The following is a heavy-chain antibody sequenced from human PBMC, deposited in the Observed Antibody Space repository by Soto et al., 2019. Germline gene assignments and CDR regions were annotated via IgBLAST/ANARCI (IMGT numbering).Heavy chain of an antibody. D-gene: IGHD1-26*01. CDR1: GGIFSSYA. Sequence: SVKVSCKASGGIFSSYAISWLRQSPGQGLEWMGAVIPVLGQAYYAQALQDRVTITADESTRTAYMELSSLTSEDTAVYFCARVGGVGAPPGADYWGQGTLVTVSS. V-gene: IGHV1-69*13. CDR2: VIPVLGQA. CDR3: ARVGGVGAPPGADY. J-gene: IGHJ4*02.